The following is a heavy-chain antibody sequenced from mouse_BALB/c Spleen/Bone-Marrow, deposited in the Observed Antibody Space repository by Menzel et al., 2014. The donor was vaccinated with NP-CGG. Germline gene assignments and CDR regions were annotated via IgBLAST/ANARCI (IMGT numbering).Heavy chain of an antibody. CDR3: ARGSTTVVATRAMDY. CDR2: IYHGNSDT. V-gene: IGHV1-5*01. D-gene: IGHD1-1*01. J-gene: IGHJ4*01. CDR1: GYTFTSYW. Sequence: EVKLVVSGSALARPGASVKMSCKPSGYTFTSYWMLWVKQRPGQGLEWIGAIYHGNSDTSYNQKFKGKAKLTAVTSTSTASMDLSRLTNEDSADYYCARGSTTVVATRAMDYWGQGTTVTVSS.